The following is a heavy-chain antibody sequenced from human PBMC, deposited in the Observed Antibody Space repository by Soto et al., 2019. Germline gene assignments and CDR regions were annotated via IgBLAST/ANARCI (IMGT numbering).Heavy chain of an antibody. CDR3: GRGLGAASAYYGMDV. D-gene: IGHD1-26*01. Sequence: QLQLQESGPGLVEPSETLSLTCTVSGDSISGSSYYWGWIRQPPGKGLEWIGSIYYSGATYYNPSLKWRVTISVDTSKNQFSLKLSSVTAADTAVYYCGRGLGAASAYYGMDVWGQGTTVTVSS. CDR2: IYYSGAT. J-gene: IGHJ6*02. V-gene: IGHV4-39*01. CDR1: GDSISGSSYY.